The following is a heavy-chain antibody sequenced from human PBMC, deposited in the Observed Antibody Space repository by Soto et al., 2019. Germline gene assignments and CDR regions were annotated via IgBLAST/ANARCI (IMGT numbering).Heavy chain of an antibody. Sequence: SACLSLTCTVSGGSISSYYWSWIRQPPGKGLEWIGYIYYSGSTNYNPSLKSRVTISVDTSKNQFSLKLSSVTAADTAVYYCASPKIAFYNWFDPWGQETLVTVSS. CDR2: IYYSGST. CDR3: ASPKIAFYNWFDP. J-gene: IGHJ5*02. V-gene: IGHV4-59*08. CDR1: GGSISSYY. D-gene: IGHD3-3*02.